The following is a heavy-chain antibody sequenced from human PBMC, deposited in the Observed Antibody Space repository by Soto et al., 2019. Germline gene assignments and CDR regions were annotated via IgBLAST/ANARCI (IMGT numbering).Heavy chain of an antibody. J-gene: IGHJ3*02. CDR1: GYSFTSYW. V-gene: IGHV5-51*01. Sequence: PGESLKISCKGSGYSFTSYWIGWVRQMPGKGLEWMGIIYPGDSDTRYSPSFQGQVTISADKSISTAYLQWSSLKASDTAMYYCARHGRDFWIGYEASAAFYIWAQGTMVPVSS. D-gene: IGHD3-3*01. CDR2: IYPGDSDT. CDR3: ARHGRDFWIGYEASAAFYI.